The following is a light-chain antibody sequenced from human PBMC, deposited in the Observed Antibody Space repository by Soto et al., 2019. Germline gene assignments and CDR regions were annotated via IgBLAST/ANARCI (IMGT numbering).Light chain of an antibody. Sequence: EIVLTQSPGTLSLSPGARATLSCRASQSVSSSYLAWYQQKPGQAPMLLIYGASSKATGIPDRFSGSGSGTDFTLTISRLEPEDFAIYYCQHYGGSLYTFGQGTKLEIK. J-gene: IGKJ2*01. CDR1: QSVSSSY. CDR2: GAS. CDR3: QHYGGSLYT. V-gene: IGKV3-20*01.